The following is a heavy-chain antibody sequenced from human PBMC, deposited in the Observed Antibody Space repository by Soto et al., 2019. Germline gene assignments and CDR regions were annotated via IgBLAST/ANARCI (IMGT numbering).Heavy chain of an antibody. Sequence: PSETLSLTCTVSGGSISRGGYYWCWLRQRPGKGLEWIGYIYYSGSTYYNPSLKSRVTISVDTSKNQFSLKLSSVTAADTAVYYCARARGSIAARHFDYWGQGTLVTVSS. D-gene: IGHD6-6*01. CDR3: ARARGSIAARHFDY. CDR1: GGSISRGGYY. CDR2: IYYSGST. V-gene: IGHV4-31*03. J-gene: IGHJ4*02.